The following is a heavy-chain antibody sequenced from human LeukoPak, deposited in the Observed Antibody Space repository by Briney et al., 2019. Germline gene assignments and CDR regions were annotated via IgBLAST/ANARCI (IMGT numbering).Heavy chain of an antibody. CDR1: GFTFSSYG. Sequence: PGGSLRLSCAASGFTFSSYGMSWIRQPPGKGLEWIGYMYYRGNTNYDPSLKSRVTISIDTPNNQFSLKLSSVTAADTAVYYCATGVHGIAAAGDYYFDYWGQGTLVTVSS. V-gene: IGHV4-59*01. J-gene: IGHJ4*02. CDR2: MYYRGNT. D-gene: IGHD6-13*01. CDR3: ATGVHGIAAAGDYYFDY.